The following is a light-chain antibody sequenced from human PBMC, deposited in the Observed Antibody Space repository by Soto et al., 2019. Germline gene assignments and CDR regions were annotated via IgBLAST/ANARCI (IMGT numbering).Light chain of an antibody. CDR3: SCFASSSNQV. J-gene: IGLJ1*01. V-gene: IGLV2-14*01. CDR1: SSDVGGYNY. CDR2: DVS. Sequence: QSALTQPASVSGSPGQSITISCTGTSSDVGGYNYVSWYQQHPGKVPKLMIYDVSNRPSGVVNRFSGSKSGNTASLTISGLQAEDEADYYCSCFASSSNQVFGTGTTLTVL.